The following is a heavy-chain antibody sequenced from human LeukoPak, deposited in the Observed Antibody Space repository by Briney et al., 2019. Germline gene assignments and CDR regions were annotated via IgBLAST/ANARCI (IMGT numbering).Heavy chain of an antibody. CDR1: GYSITSSSW. CDR3: ARKENVYYYFDY. V-gene: IGHV4-28*02. D-gene: IGHD3-10*01. Sequence: SQTLSLTCAVSGYSITSSSWWGWIRQPPGRGLEWIGYIYHSGTTYYNPSLQSRVTMSVDTSKNQFSLKLSSVTAVDTAVYYCARKENVYYYFDYWGQGTLVTVSS. CDR2: IYHSGTT. J-gene: IGHJ4*02.